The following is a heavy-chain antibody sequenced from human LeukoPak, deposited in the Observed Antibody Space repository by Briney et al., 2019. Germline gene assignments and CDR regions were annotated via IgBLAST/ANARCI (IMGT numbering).Heavy chain of an antibody. CDR3: ARGGEPKWELLYQDY. CDR1: GYIFVDFY. D-gene: IGHD1-26*01. V-gene: IGHV1-2*02. CDR2: INPNSGGT. J-gene: IGHJ4*02. Sequence: ASVKVSSKASGYIFVDFYIYWVRQAPGQGLEWMGWINPNSGGTNSAQKFQGRVTLTRDTSITTAFMELNSLKSDDTAVYYCARGGEPKWELLYQDYWGQGTLVTVSS.